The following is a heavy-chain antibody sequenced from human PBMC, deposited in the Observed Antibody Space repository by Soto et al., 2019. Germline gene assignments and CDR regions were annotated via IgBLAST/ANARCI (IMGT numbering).Heavy chain of an antibody. J-gene: IGHJ6*02. Sequence: ASVKVSCKASGGTFSSYAISWVRQAPGQGLEWMGGIIPIFGTANYAQKFQGRVTITADKSTSTAYMELSSLRSEDTAVYYCAREPRHYYYYYGMDVWGQGTTVTVSS. CDR1: GGTFSSYA. CDR2: IIPIFGTA. CDR3: AREPRHYYYYYGMDV. V-gene: IGHV1-69*06.